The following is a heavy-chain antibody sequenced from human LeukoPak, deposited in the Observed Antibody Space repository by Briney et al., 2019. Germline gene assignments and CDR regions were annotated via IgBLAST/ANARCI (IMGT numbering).Heavy chain of an antibody. CDR1: GGSFSGYY. V-gene: IGHV4-34*01. J-gene: IGHJ4*02. CDR2: INHSGST. D-gene: IGHD6-6*01. Sequence: SETLSLTCAVYGGSFSGYYWSWIRQPPGKGLEWIGEINHSGSTNYNPSLKSRVTISVDTSKNQFSLKLSSVTAADTAVYYCAREFIAARAPYFDYWGQGNLVTVSS. CDR3: AREFIAARAPYFDY.